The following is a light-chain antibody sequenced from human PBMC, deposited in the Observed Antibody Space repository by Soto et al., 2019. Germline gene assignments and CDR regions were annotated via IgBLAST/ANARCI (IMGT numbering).Light chain of an antibody. CDR2: RNN. V-gene: IGLV1-47*01. CDR3: AAWDDSLSGRYV. CDR1: SSNIGSNY. J-gene: IGLJ1*01. Sequence: QCALTQPASASGTPGQRVTISCTGSSSNIGSNYVYWYQQLPGTAPKLLIYRNNQRPSGVPDRFSGSKSGTSASLAISGLRSEDEADYYCAAWDDSLSGRYVLGTGTKVTVL.